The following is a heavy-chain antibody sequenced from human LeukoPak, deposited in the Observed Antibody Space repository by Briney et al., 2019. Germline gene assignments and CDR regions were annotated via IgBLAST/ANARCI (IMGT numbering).Heavy chain of an antibody. CDR1: GYTFTSYA. D-gene: IGHD1-26*01. J-gene: IGHJ4*02. CDR2: INAGNGNT. V-gene: IGHV1-3*03. Sequence: APVKVSCKASGYTFTSYAMHWVRQAPGQRLEWMGWINAGNGNTKYSQEFQGRVTITRDTSASTAYMELSSLRSEDTAVYYCARGPEPWELLFAPPAWGQGTLVTVSS. CDR3: ARGPEPWELLFAPPA.